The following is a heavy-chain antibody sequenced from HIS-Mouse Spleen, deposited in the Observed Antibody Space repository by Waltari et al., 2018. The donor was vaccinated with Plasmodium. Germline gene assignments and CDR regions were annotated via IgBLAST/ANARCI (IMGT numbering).Heavy chain of an antibody. V-gene: IGHV4-34*01. CDR3: ARGQLGIDAFDI. J-gene: IGHJ3*02. CDR2: INHSGST. Sequence: QLSQWGQGLLKPSRTLSLPCAVIGGSFSGSYWSWTRQPPGKGLEWIGEINHSGSTNYNPSLKSRVTISVDTSKNQFSLKLSSVTAADTAVYYCARGQLGIDAFDIWGQGTMVTVSS. D-gene: IGHD7-27*01. CDR1: GGSFSGSY.